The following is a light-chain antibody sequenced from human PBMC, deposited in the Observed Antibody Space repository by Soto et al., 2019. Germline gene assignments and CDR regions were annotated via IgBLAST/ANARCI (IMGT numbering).Light chain of an antibody. J-gene: IGKJ1*01. CDR2: KES. CDR3: QQYDSYST. CDR1: QSISSW. V-gene: IGKV1-5*03. Sequence: DIQMTQSPSTLSASVGDRVTITCRASQSISSWVAWYQQKPGKAPKLLVYKESTLESGVPSRFSGSGSGTEFTLTISSLQPDDFATYYCQQYDSYSTFGQGTKVEIK.